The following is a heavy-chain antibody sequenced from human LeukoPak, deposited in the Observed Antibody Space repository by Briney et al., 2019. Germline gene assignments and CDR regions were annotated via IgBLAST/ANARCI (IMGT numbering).Heavy chain of an antibody. CDR1: GGSFSSYY. CDR3: ARDEDYGNY. Sequence: SETLFLTCVVYGGSFSSYYWSWIRQPPGKGLEWVGEINHSGIINYNPSLKSRVTISVDTSKNQFSLKLNAVTAADTAVYYCARDEDYGNYWGQGTVVTVSS. J-gene: IGHJ4*02. D-gene: IGHD4-17*01. CDR2: INHSGII. V-gene: IGHV4-34*01.